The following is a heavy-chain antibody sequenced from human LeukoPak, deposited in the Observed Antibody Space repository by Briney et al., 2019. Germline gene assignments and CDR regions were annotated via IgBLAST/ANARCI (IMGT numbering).Heavy chain of an antibody. CDR1: GFTFSSYA. V-gene: IGHV3-23*01. CDR2: ISGSGGST. J-gene: IGHJ4*02. Sequence: PGGSLRLSCAASGFTFSSYAMSWVRQAPGKGREWVSAISGSGGSTYYADSVKGRFTISRDNSKNTLYLQMNSLRAEDTAVYYCAKMGGEQLASRSPYFDYWGQGTLVTVSS. CDR3: AKMGGEQLASRSPYFDY. D-gene: IGHD6-6*01.